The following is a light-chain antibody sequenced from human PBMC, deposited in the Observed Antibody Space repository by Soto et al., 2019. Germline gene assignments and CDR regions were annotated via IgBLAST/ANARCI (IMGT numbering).Light chain of an antibody. CDR2: ESD. V-gene: IGLV1-51*02. CDR1: SSNIGKNY. J-gene: IGLJ3*02. Sequence: QSVLTQSPSVSAAPGQKVTISCSGSSSNIGKNYVSWYQQLPGTAPKRLIYESDRRPSGIPDRFSGSKSGTSATLGITELQTGDEADYYCGTWDSSLNAGVFGGGTQLTVL. CDR3: GTWDSSLNAGV.